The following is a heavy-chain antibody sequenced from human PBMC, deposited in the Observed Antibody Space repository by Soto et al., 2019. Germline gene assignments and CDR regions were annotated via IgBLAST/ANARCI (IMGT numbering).Heavy chain of an antibody. D-gene: IGHD2-15*01. CDR2: IIPILGIA. V-gene: IGHV1-69*02. CDR3: ARSQPPYCSGGSCYHFDY. Sequence: ASVKVSCKASGGTFSSYTISWVRQAPGQGLEWMGRIIPILGIANYAQKFQGRVTITADKSTSTAYMELSSPRSEDTAVYYCARSQPPYCSGGSCYHFDYWGQGTLVTVSS. J-gene: IGHJ4*02. CDR1: GGTFSSYT.